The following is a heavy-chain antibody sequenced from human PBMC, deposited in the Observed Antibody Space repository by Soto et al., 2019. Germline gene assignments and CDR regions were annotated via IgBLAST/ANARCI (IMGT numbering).Heavy chain of an antibody. Sequence: SETLSLTCGVSGDTISTGGYSWAWIRQPPGKALEWIGHTYHSGNPYYNPSLKSRVTMSVDTSKNQFSLKLTSVTAADTAVYYCATRFYTSGVLFDYRGQGTPVTVS. J-gene: IGHJ4*02. CDR3: ATRFYTSGVLFDY. D-gene: IGHD2-2*02. V-gene: IGHV4-30-2*02. CDR2: TYHSGNP. CDR1: GDTISTGGYS.